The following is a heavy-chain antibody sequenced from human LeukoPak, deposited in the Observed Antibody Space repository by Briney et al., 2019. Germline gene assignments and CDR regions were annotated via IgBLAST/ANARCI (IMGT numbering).Heavy chain of an antibody. CDR1: GFTFSTYW. V-gene: IGHV3-74*01. CDR2: IIPDGTST. CDR3: AHTNNYDFWSGYYGPFNYFDY. Sequence: GGSLRLSCEASGFTFSTYWMHWVRQAPGKGLVWVSRIIPDGTSTTYADSVKGRFTISRDNAKNTLYVQMNSLRAEDTAVYYCAHTNNYDFWSGYYGPFNYFDYWGQGTLVTVSS. J-gene: IGHJ4*02. D-gene: IGHD3-3*01.